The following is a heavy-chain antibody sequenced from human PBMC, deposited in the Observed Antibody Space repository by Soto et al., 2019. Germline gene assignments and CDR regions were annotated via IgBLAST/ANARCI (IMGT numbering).Heavy chain of an antibody. J-gene: IGHJ5*02. CDR2: VYESGYT. D-gene: IGHD2-8*01. V-gene: IGHV4-31*03. CDR1: GASVSTGAYY. Sequence: SETLSLTCTVSGASVSTGAYYWGWVRQRPGRGLEWIGYVYESGYTYYNMSLKSRLTISLDRSNNQFSLGLTSVTAAETAVYYCARPMRNHAMVYPWLDTWGQGTLATVSS. CDR3: ARPMRNHAMVYPWLDT.